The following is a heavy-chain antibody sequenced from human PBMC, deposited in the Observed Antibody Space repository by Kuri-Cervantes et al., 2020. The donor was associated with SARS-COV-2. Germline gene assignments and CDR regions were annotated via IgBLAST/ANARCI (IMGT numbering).Heavy chain of an antibody. D-gene: IGHD1-26*01. V-gene: IGHV3-64*04. Sequence: GESLKISCAASGFTLSIYTIPWVRQAPGKGLQYVSAISSTGRTTYYADSVKGRFTISRDSSKNTVYLQMNSLRADDTAVYYCTKGRQISIVGAIGVGDAFDIWGQGTMVTVSS. CDR3: TKGRQISIVGAIGVGDAFDI. J-gene: IGHJ3*02. CDR2: ISSTGRTT. CDR1: GFTLSIYT.